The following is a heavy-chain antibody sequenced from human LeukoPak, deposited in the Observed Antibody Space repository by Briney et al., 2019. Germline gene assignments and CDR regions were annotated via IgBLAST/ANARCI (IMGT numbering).Heavy chain of an antibody. Sequence: PGGSLRLSCAASGFTFSNYNMNWVRQAPGKGLEWVSSISSSSSYIYYADSVKGRFTISRDNAKNSLYLQMNSLRAEDTAVYYCARDTAMVLYYFDYWGQGTLVTLSS. CDR1: GFTFSNYN. CDR3: ARDTAMVLYYFDY. J-gene: IGHJ4*02. D-gene: IGHD5-18*01. CDR2: ISSSSSYI. V-gene: IGHV3-21*01.